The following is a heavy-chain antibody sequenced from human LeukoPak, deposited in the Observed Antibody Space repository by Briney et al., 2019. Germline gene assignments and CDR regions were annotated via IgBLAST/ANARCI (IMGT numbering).Heavy chain of an antibody. Sequence: PGGSLRLSCEASGFTFSSYWMNWVRQAPGKGLEWVANIRQDGSEKRYVDSVKGRFSISRDNAKNSLYLQMSSLRAEDTAVYYCARKGYGSGMGFDPWGQGTLVTVSS. CDR1: GFTFSSYW. V-gene: IGHV3-7*03. J-gene: IGHJ5*02. CDR2: IRQDGSEK. CDR3: ARKGYGSGMGFDP. D-gene: IGHD3-10*01.